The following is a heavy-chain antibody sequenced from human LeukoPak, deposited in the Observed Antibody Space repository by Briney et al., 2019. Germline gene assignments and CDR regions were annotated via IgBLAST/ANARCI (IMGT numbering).Heavy chain of an antibody. Sequence: PGGSLRLSCTASGFTFGDYAMSWVRQAPGKGLEWVGFIRSKAYGGTTEYAASVKGRFTISRDDSKSIAYLQMNSLKTEDTAVYYCTSKSRDGYNYLSLGFWAPYYMDVWGKGTTVTVSS. J-gene: IGHJ6*03. D-gene: IGHD5-24*01. CDR2: IRSKAYGGTT. CDR1: GFTFGDYA. V-gene: IGHV3-49*04. CDR3: TSKSRDGYNYLSLGFWAPYYMDV.